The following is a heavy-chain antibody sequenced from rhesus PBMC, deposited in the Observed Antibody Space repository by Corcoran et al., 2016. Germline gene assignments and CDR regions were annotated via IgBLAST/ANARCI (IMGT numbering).Heavy chain of an antibody. CDR3: ARARGYCDY. J-gene: IGHJ4*01. Sequence: QVTLKESGPALVKPTQTLTLTCTFSGFSISTSGPGVGWIRQPPGKALEWLASIYWNDSKYYSTSLKSRLTISKDTSKNQVVLTMTNMDPVDTATYYCARARGYCDYWGQGVLVTVSS. D-gene: IGHD2-27*01. V-gene: IGHV2-95*01. CDR1: GFSISTSGPG. CDR2: IYWNDSK.